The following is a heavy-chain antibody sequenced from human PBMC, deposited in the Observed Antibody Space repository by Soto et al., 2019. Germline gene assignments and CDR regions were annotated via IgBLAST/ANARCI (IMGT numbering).Heavy chain of an antibody. V-gene: IGHV1-69*13. D-gene: IGHD2-21*02. Sequence: GASVKVSCKASGGTFSSYAISWVRQAPGQGLEWMGGIIPIFGTANYAQKFQGRVTITADESTSTAYMELSSLRSEDTAVYYCASSLAYCGGDCTGWDPWGQGTLVTVSS. CDR2: IIPIFGTA. J-gene: IGHJ5*02. CDR3: ASSLAYCGGDCTGWDP. CDR1: GGTFSSYA.